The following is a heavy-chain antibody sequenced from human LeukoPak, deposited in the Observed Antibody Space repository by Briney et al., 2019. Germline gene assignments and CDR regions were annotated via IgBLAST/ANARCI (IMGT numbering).Heavy chain of an antibody. CDR2: IHSDGSST. Sequence: PGGSLRLSCAASGFTFSSYWMHWVRQAPGKGLVWVSRIHSDGSSTSYADSVKGRFTISRDNAKNSLYLQMNSLRAEDTAVYYCTRESSSHSSSHYWGQGTLVTVSS. D-gene: IGHD6-6*01. J-gene: IGHJ4*02. V-gene: IGHV3-74*01. CDR3: TRESSSHSSSHY. CDR1: GFTFSSYW.